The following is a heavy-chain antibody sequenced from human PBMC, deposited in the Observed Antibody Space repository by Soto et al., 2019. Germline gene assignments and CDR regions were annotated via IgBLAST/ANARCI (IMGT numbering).Heavy chain of an antibody. CDR3: ASGLFAREPFDY. CDR2: MNPNSGNT. CDR1: GYTFTSYD. Sequence: QVQLVQSGAEVKKPGASVKVSCKASGYTFTSYDINWVRQATGQGLEWMGWMNPNSGNTGYAQKFPGRVTMTRNTHISTAYMELSSLRSEDTAVYYGASGLFAREPFDYWGQGTLVTVSS. D-gene: IGHD1-1*01. J-gene: IGHJ4*02. V-gene: IGHV1-8*01.